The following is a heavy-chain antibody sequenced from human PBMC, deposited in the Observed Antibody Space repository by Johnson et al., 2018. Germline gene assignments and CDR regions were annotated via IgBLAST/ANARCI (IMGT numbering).Heavy chain of an antibody. CDR2: ISGSGGST. D-gene: IGHD2-2*01. CDR3: ARDGPYCSSTSCSYYGMDV. V-gene: IGHV3-23*04. CDR1: GFTFSSYA. Sequence: VQLVESGGGLVQPGGSMRLSCAASGFTFSSYAMSWVRQAPGKGLEWVSAISGSGGSTYYADSVKGRFTISRDNSKNTLYLQMNSLRAEDTAVFYCARDGPYCSSTSCSYYGMDVWGQGTTVTVSS. J-gene: IGHJ6*02.